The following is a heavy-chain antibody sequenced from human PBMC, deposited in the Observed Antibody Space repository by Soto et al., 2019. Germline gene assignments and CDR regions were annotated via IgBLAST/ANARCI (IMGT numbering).Heavy chain of an antibody. Sequence: GGSMKLSCAASGLTVNSKYMSWVRQAPGKGLGWVSVIYSGGSTYYADPVKGRFTISRDNSKNTLYLQMNSLRAEDTAVYYCAKVSEQLVRSHWDFDYWGQGTLVTVSS. CDR3: AKVSEQLVRSHWDFDY. CDR1: GLTVNSKY. CDR2: IYSGGST. V-gene: IGHV3-53*01. D-gene: IGHD6-6*01. J-gene: IGHJ4*02.